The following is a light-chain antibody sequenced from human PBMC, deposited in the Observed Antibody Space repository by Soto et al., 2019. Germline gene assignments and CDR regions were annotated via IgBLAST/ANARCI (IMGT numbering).Light chain of an antibody. Sequence: DIVLTQSPGTLSLSPGERATLSCRASQSLGTDYLAWYQQKPGQAPRLLIYDASRRATGIPVRFSGSGSGADFHPPLRTLEPEDFGVFFRPQYSYSPPHSFGQGTKLEI. J-gene: IGKJ2*03. CDR3: PQYSYSPPHS. CDR1: QSLGTDY. CDR2: DAS. V-gene: IGKV3-20*01.